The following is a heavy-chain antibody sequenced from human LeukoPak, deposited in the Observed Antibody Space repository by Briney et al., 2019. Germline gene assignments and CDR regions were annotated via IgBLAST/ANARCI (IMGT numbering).Heavy chain of an antibody. J-gene: IGHJ4*02. CDR3: AKGGRYCSSTSCYASIDY. D-gene: IGHD2-2*01. Sequence: GGSLRLSCAASGFTFSSYAMSWVRQAPGKGLEWVSAISGSGGSTYYADSVKGRFTISRDNSKNTLYLQMNGLRAEDTAVYYCAKGGRYCSSTSCYASIDYWGQGTLVTVSS. CDR2: ISGSGGST. CDR1: GFTFSSYA. V-gene: IGHV3-23*01.